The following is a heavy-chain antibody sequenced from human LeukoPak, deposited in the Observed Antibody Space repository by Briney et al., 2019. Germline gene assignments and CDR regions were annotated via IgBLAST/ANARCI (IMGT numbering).Heavy chain of an antibody. J-gene: IGHJ4*02. CDR1: GGSISSCSYY. D-gene: IGHD3-16*02. V-gene: IGHV4-39*01. Sequence: SETLSLTCTVSGGSISSCSYYWGWIRQPPGEGLEWIGSIYYSGSTYYNPSLKSRVTISVDTSKNQFSLKLSSVTAADTAVYYCARSIMITFGGVIPHYFDYWGQGTLVTVSS. CDR2: IYYSGST. CDR3: ARSIMITFGGVIPHYFDY.